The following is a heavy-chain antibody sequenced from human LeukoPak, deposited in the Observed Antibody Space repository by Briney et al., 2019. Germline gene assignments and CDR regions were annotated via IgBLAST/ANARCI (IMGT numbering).Heavy chain of an antibody. CDR3: ATRDYYDFWSGYLSYYYYYYMDV. D-gene: IGHD3-3*01. CDR2: ISYDGSNK. J-gene: IGHJ6*03. Sequence: GRSLRLSCAASGFTFSSYGMHWVRQAPGKGLEWVAVISYDGSNKYYADSVKGRFTISRDNSKNTLYLQMNSLRAEDTAVYYCATRDYYDFWSGYLSYYYYYYMDVWGKGTTVTVSS. CDR1: GFTFSSYG. V-gene: IGHV3-30*03.